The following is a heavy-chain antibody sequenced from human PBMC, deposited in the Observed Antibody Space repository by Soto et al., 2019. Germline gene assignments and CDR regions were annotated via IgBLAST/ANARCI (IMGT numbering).Heavy chain of an antibody. CDR3: ARLGYCTNGVCRNYYYGMGV. J-gene: IGHJ6*02. V-gene: IGHV4-31*03. Sequence: SETLSLTCTVSGGSISSGGYYWSWIRQHPGKGLEWIGYIYYSGSTYHNPSLKSRVTISVDTSKNQFSLKLSSVTAADTAVYYCARLGYCTNGVCRNYYYGMGVWGQGTTVTVSS. CDR2: IYYSGST. CDR1: GGSISSGGYY. D-gene: IGHD2-8*01.